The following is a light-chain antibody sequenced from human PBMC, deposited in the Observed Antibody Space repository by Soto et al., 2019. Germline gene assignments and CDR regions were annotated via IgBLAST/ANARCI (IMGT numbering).Light chain of an antibody. CDR1: KSDIGIYNL. CDR2: EVN. CDR3: ASYAGGTNFMV. J-gene: IGLJ3*02. V-gene: IGLV2-23*02. Sequence: QSVLTQPASVSGSLGQSITISCTGSKSDIGIYNLVSWYQQDPGKAPKLIIFEVNKRPSGISSRFSGSKSANTASLTIAGLQPDDESKYYCASYAGGTNFMVFGGGTKLTVL.